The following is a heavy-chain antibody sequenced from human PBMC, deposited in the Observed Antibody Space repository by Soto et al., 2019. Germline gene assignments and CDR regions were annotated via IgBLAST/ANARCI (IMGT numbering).Heavy chain of an antibody. CDR1: GGSISSSSYY. CDR3: ATQTASGYSSSWTDY. J-gene: IGHJ4*02. CDR2: IYYSGST. Sequence: QLQLQESGPGLVKPSETLSLTCTVSGGSISSSSYYWGWIRQPPGKGLEWIGSIYYSGSTYYNPYLKSRVTISVDTSKNQFSLKLSSVTAADTAVYYCATQTASGYSSSWTDYWGQGTLVTVSS. V-gene: IGHV4-39*01. D-gene: IGHD6-13*01.